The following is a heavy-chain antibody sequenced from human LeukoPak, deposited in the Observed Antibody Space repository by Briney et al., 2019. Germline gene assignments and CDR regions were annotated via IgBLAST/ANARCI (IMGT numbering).Heavy chain of an antibody. J-gene: IGHJ4*02. Sequence: SETLSLTCTVSGGSISSSTYYWGWFRQPPGKGLEWIAYVNYSGNTYYDPSLKSRVTISVDTSRNQFSLTLTSVTASDTAVYYCARHKTYSSVFDSWGQGTLVTVSS. CDR1: GGSISSSTYY. D-gene: IGHD2-15*01. V-gene: IGHV4-39*01. CDR3: ARHKTYSSVFDS. CDR2: VNYSGNT.